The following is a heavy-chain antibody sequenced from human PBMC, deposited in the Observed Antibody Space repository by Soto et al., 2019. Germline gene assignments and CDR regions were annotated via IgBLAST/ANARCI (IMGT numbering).Heavy chain of an antibody. CDR1: GFTFSSYG. CDR3: AKDARVYGSGYYFDY. V-gene: IGHV3-30*18. CDR2: ISYDGSNK. J-gene: IGHJ4*02. Sequence: QVQLVESGGGVVQPGRSLRLSCAASGFTFSSYGMHWVRQAPGKGLEWVAVISYDGSNKYYADSVKGRFTISRDNSKNTLYLQMNSLRAEDTAVYYCAKDARVYGSGYYFDYWGQGTLVTGSS. D-gene: IGHD3-10*01.